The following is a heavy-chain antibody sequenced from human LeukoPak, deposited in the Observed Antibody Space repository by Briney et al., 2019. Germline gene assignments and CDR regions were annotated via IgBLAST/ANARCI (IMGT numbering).Heavy chain of an antibody. CDR2: ISGGGDTT. V-gene: IGHV3-23*01. J-gene: IGHJ2*01. CDR1: GFTFSSHG. CDR3: AKVSICFSCYFDY. D-gene: IGHD2-15*01. Sequence: GGSLRLSCAASGFTFSSHGMTWVRQAPGKGLEWVSAISGGGDTTSYADSAKGRFTISRDNSKNTVYLQVNSLRADDTAVYYCAKVSICFSCYFDYWGRGTLVTVSS.